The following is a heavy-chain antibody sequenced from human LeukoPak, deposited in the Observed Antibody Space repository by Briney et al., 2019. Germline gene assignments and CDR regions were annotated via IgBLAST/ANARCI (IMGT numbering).Heavy chain of an antibody. Sequence: QPGGSLRLSCGASGFTFSSYAMSWVRQAPGKGLEWVSVISGGGGDTFYADSVKGRFTISRDNSKNTLYLQMNSLRAEDTAVYYCAKAYYDILTEYYYMDVWGKGTTVSVSS. J-gene: IGHJ6*03. D-gene: IGHD3-9*01. CDR1: GFTFSSYA. CDR2: ISGGGGDT. V-gene: IGHV3-23*01. CDR3: AKAYYDILTEYYYMDV.